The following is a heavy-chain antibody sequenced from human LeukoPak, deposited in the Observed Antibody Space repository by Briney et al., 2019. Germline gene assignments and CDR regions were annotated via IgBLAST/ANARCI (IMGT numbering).Heavy chain of an antibody. CDR2: IYYSGST. D-gene: IGHD3-3*01. CDR3: ARGQYDFWSR. J-gene: IGHJ4*02. V-gene: IGHV4-39*01. Sequence: SETLSLTCTVSGGSISSTSYYWDWIRQPPGKGLEWIGTIYYSGSTYYNPSLKSRVTISVDTSKNQFSLKLSSVTAADTAVYYCARGQYDFWSRWGQGTLVTVSS. CDR1: GGSISSTSYY.